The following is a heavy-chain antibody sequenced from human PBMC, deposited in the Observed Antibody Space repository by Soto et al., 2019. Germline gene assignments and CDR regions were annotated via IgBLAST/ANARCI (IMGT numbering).Heavy chain of an antibody. D-gene: IGHD2-2*01. CDR2: IIPISGTA. V-gene: IGHV1-69*01. Sequence: QVQLVQSGAEVKKPGSSVKVSCKASGGTFSSYAISWVRQAPGQGLEWMGGIIPISGTANWAQKFQGRVTITADESTSTAYMELSSLRSEDTAVYYCARSQGSSTSLEIYYYYYYGMDVWGQGTTVTVSS. CDR1: GGTFSSYA. J-gene: IGHJ6*02. CDR3: ARSQGSSTSLEIYYYYYYGMDV.